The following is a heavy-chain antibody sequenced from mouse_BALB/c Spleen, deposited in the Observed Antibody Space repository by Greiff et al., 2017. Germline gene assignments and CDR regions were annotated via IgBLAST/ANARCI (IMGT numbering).Heavy chain of an antibody. CDR3: ARSYGNYGAMDY. V-gene: IGHV1S137*01. J-gene: IGHJ4*01. D-gene: IGHD2-1*01. Sequence: QVHVKQSGAELVRPGVSVKISCKGSGYTFTDYAMHWVKQSHAKSLEWIGVISTYYGDASYNQKFKGKATMTVDKSSSTAYMELARLTSEDSAIYYCARSYGNYGAMDYWGQGTSVTVSS. CDR2: ISTYYGDA. CDR1: GYTFTDYA.